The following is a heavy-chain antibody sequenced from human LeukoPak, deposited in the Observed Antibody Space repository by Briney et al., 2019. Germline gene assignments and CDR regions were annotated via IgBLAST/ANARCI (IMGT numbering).Heavy chain of an antibody. CDR2: IIPIFGTA. J-gene: IGHJ6*03. CDR3: ARSPFDYGGNSYYYYYMDV. Sequence: HGASVKVSCKASGGTFSSYAISWVRQAPGHGLEWMGGIIPIFGTANYAQKFQGRVTITTDESTSTAYMELSSLRSEDTAVYYCARSPFDYGGNSYYYYYMDVWGKGTTVTVSS. CDR1: GGTFSSYA. V-gene: IGHV1-69*05. D-gene: IGHD4-23*01.